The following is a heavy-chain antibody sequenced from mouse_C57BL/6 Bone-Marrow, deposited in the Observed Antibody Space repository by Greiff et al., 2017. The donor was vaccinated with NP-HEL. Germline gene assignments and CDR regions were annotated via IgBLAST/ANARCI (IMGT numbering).Heavy chain of an antibody. CDR2: IYPRSGNT. V-gene: IGHV1-81*01. J-gene: IGHJ2*01. D-gene: IGHD1-1*01. Sequence: QVQLQQSGAELARPGASVKLSCKASGYTFTSYGISWVKQRTGQGLEWIGEIYPRSGNTYYNEKFKGKATLTADKSSSTAYMELRSLTSEDSAVYFCAREDFISTTRARNYFDYWGQGTTLTVSS. CDR1: GYTFTSYG. CDR3: AREDFISTTRARNYFDY.